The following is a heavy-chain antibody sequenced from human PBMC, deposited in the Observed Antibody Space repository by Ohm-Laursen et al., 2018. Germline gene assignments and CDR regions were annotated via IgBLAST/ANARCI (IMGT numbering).Heavy chain of an antibody. CDR3: ARAVIGHIAWFDP. Sequence: TLSLTCTVSGGSISSGYYWGWVRQPPGKGLEWIGSIYHSGGTYYNPSLTLKSRVTISVDTSKNHFSLKLSSVTAADTAVYYCARAVIGHIAWFDPWGQGTLVTVSS. D-gene: IGHD2-21*01. J-gene: IGHJ5*02. CDR2: IYHSGGT. V-gene: IGHV4-38-2*02. CDR1: GGSISSGYY.